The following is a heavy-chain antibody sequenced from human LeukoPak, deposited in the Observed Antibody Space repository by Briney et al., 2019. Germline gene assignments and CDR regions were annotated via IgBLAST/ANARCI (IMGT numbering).Heavy chain of an antibody. D-gene: IGHD4-23*01. CDR3: ATPTEDYGGG. CDR2: ISGSGGST. Sequence: PGGSLRLSCAASGFTFSSYAMSWVRQAPGKGLEWVPAISGSGGSTYYADSVKGRFTISRDNSKNTLYLQMNSLRAEDTAVYYCATPTEDYGGGWGQGTLVTVSS. J-gene: IGHJ4*02. V-gene: IGHV3-23*01. CDR1: GFTFSSYA.